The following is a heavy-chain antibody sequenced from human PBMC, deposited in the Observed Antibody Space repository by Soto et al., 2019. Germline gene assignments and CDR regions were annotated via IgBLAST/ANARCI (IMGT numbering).Heavy chain of an antibody. J-gene: IGHJ6*02. Sequence: QVQLVQSGAEVKKPGSSVKVSCKASGGTFSSYAISWVRQAPGQGLEWMGGIIPIFGTANYAQKFQGRVTITADESTSTAYLELSSLRSEDTAVYYCARERSPGRYQLLYYYYGMDVWGQGTTVTVSS. V-gene: IGHV1-69*12. D-gene: IGHD2-2*01. CDR1: GGTFSSYA. CDR3: ARERSPGRYQLLYYYYGMDV. CDR2: IIPIFGTA.